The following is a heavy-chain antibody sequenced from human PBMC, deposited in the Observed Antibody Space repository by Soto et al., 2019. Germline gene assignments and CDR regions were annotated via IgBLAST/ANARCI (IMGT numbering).Heavy chain of an antibody. V-gene: IGHV4-34*01. Sequence: PSETLSLTCAVYGGSFSGYYWSWIRQPPGKGLEWIGEINHSGSTNYNPSLKSRVTISVDTSKNQFSLKLSSVTAADTAVYYCARDRITMVRGVIRSHYFDYWGQGTLVTVSS. CDR2: INHSGST. J-gene: IGHJ4*02. D-gene: IGHD3-10*01. CDR1: GGSFSGYY. CDR3: ARDRITMVRGVIRSHYFDY.